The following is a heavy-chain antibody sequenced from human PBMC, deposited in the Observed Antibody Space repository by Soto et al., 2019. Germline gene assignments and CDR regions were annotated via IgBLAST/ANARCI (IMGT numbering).Heavy chain of an antibody. J-gene: IGHJ4*02. CDR2: ISYDGSNK. V-gene: IGHV3-30-3*01. Sequence: GGSLRLSCAASGFTFSSYAMHWVRQAPGKGLEWVAVISYDGSNKYYADSVKGRFTISRDNSKNTLYLQMNSLRAEDTAVYYCARVTTVTTTRGIPFDYWGQGTLVTVSS. CDR3: ARVTTVTTTRGIPFDY. D-gene: IGHD4-17*01. CDR1: GFTFSSYA.